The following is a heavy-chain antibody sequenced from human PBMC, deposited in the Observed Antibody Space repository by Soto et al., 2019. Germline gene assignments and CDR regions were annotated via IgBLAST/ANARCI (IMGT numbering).Heavy chain of an antibody. Sequence: SETLSLTCAVYGGSFSGYYWTWIRQPPGKGLEWIGEINHRGNTNYNPSLKSRVTISVDTSKNQFSLKLTSVTAADNAVYYCARQEVPQWFTKGYYGMDVWDQGTTVTVSS. CDR3: ARQEVPQWFTKGYYGMDV. CDR1: GGSFSGYY. V-gene: IGHV4-34*01. CDR2: INHRGNT. D-gene: IGHD2-8*01. J-gene: IGHJ6*02.